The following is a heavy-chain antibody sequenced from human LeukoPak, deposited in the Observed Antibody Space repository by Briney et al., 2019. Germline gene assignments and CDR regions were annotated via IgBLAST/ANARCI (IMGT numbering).Heavy chain of an antibody. CDR2: IYGGGST. D-gene: IGHD2-15*01. CDR1: GFTVSSDY. J-gene: IGHJ4*02. V-gene: IGHV3-53*01. CDR3: PRLLPASRHYFEY. Sequence: GGSLRLSCAASGFTVSSDYLAWVRQAPGRGLEWISVIYGGGSTYHADSVKGRFTISRDSSKDVLYLHMHYLAVEDTAVYYCPRLLPASRHYFEYWGQGTLVSVSS.